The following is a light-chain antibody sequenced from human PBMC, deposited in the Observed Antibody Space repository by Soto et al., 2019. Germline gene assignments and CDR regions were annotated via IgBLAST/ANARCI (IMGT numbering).Light chain of an antibody. CDR2: GAS. J-gene: IGKJ4*02. Sequence: IVMTQSPATLSVSPGERATLSCRASQRLXSNFGWSQQKPGQAPSLLTDGASTRATGTPARLSGSGSGTEFTLTISSLQSEYFAVYYCQQYMRGPLTFGGGTKVDIK. CDR1: QRLXSN. V-gene: IGKV3-15*01. CDR3: QQYMRGPLT.